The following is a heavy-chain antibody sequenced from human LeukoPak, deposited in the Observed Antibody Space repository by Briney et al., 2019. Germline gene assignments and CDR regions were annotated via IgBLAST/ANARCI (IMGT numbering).Heavy chain of an antibody. D-gene: IGHD6-19*01. CDR1: GFAFSSYA. V-gene: IGHV3-23*01. J-gene: IGHJ4*02. CDR3: AKDFRSSGWYYVDY. CDR2: ISGSGGST. Sequence: GGSLRLSCAASGFAFSSYAMSRVRQAPGKGLEWVSAISGSGGSTYYADSVKGRFTISRDNSKNTLYLQMNSLRAEDTAVYYCAKDFRSSGWYYVDYWGQGTLVTVSS.